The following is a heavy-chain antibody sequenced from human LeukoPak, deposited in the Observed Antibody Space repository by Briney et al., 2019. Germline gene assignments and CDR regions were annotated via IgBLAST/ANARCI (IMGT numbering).Heavy chain of an antibody. CDR1: GFTFSDYY. CDR2: ISSSSSYT. J-gene: IGHJ4*02. CDR3: ASQAYSGYDYTLFYFDY. D-gene: IGHD5-12*01. Sequence: GGSLRLSCAASGFTFSDYYMSWIRLAPGKGLEWVSYISSSSSYTNYADSVKGRFTISRDNAKNSLYLQMNSLRAEDTAVYYCASQAYSGYDYTLFYFDYWGQGTPVTVSS. V-gene: IGHV3-11*06.